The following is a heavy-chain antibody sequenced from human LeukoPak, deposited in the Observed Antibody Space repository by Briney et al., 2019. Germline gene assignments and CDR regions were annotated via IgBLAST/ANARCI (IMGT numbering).Heavy chain of an antibody. J-gene: IGHJ4*02. CDR3: ARQNVGHYFHY. Sequence: PSETLSLPCTVSGASISSSSYYWGWIRQPPGNGLESHGNIYYIGSTYYNTSLRSRVTISVETSRNQCSLKLSSVTAADTAVYYCARQNVGHYFHYCGEGTLVAVSS. V-gene: IGHV4-39*01. D-gene: IGHD1-1*01. CDR2: IYYIGST. CDR1: GASISSSSYY.